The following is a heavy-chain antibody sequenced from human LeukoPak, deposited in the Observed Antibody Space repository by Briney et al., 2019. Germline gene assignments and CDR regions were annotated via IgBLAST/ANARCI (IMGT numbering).Heavy chain of an antibody. CDR1: GGSISSYY. J-gene: IGHJ4*02. CDR2: IYYSGST. V-gene: IGHV4-59*01. CDR3: ARSQVYYDSSGYYFEVYFDY. Sequence: SETLSLTCTVSGGSISSYYWSWIRQPPGKGLEWIGYIYYSGSTNYNPSLKSRVTISVDTSKNQFSLKLSSVTAADTAVYYCARSQVYYDSSGYYFEVYFDYWGQGTLVTVSS. D-gene: IGHD3-22*01.